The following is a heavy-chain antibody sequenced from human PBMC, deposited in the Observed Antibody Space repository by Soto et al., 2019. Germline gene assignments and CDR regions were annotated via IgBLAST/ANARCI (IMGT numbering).Heavy chain of an antibody. D-gene: IGHD1-1*01. J-gene: IGHJ4*01. CDR2: IFSSGSI. Sequence: SETLSLTCSVSGGSISSYYWSWIRQSPGKGLEWIRYIFSSGSINYNPSLKSRVGISVDTSKNQCSLKLSSVAAADTAVYYCARSRGFSGTLLRYYFDYLGHGTLVTVSS. CDR3: ARSRGFSGTLLRYYFDY. V-gene: IGHV4-59*01. CDR1: GGSISSYY.